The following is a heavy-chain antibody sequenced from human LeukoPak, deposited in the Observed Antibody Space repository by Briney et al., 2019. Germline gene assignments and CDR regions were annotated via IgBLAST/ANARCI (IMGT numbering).Heavy chain of an antibody. J-gene: IGHJ3*02. Sequence: GRSLRLSCAASGFTFNGYGMHWVRQAPGKGLEWVALISYDGSSKYYTDSVKGRFTISRDNSKNTLSLQMNSLRVEDTALYYCARGDDSSGWRGAAFDIWGQGTMVTVSS. D-gene: IGHD6-19*01. CDR3: ARGDDSSGWRGAAFDI. CDR1: GFTFNGYG. CDR2: ISYDGSSK. V-gene: IGHV3-30*03.